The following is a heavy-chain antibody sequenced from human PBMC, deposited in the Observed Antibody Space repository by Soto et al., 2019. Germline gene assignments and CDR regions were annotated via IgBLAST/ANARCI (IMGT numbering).Heavy chain of an antibody. D-gene: IGHD2-15*01. CDR2: IYTSGST. V-gene: IGHV4-4*07. Sequence: SSETLSLTCTVSGGSISSYYWIWIRQPAGKGLEWIGRIYTSGSTNYNPSLKSRVTMSVDTSKNQFSLKLSSVTAADTAVYYCARAGAYCSGGSCYSYYFDYWGQGTLVTVSS. CDR3: ARAGAYCSGGSCYSYYFDY. J-gene: IGHJ4*02. CDR1: GGSISSYY.